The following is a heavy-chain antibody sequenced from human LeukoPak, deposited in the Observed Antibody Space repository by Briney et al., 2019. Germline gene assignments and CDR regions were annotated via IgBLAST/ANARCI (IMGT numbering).Heavy chain of an antibody. J-gene: IGHJ4*02. CDR1: GYTLTELS. V-gene: IGHV1-24*01. Sequence: GASVKVSCKVSGYTLTELSMHWVRQAPGKGLEWMGGFDPEDGETIYAQKFQGRVTMTEDTSTDTAYMELSSLRPEDTAVYYCATPTAYDSSGYYRPYDYWGQGTLVTVSS. D-gene: IGHD3-22*01. CDR2: FDPEDGET. CDR3: ATPTAYDSSGYYRPYDY.